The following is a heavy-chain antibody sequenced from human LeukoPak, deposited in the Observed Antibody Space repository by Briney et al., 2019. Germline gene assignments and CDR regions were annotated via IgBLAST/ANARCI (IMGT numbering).Heavy chain of an antibody. Sequence: GGSLRLSCAASGFTFSSYWMSWVRQAPGKGLEWVANIKQDGSEKYYVDSVKGRFTISRDNAKNSVYLQMNSLRAEDTAVYYCARGAPRGYCSGGSCYSGMDVWGQGTTVTVSS. J-gene: IGHJ6*02. CDR2: IKQDGSEK. D-gene: IGHD2-15*01. CDR3: ARGAPRGYCSGGSCYSGMDV. CDR1: GFTFSSYW. V-gene: IGHV3-7*01.